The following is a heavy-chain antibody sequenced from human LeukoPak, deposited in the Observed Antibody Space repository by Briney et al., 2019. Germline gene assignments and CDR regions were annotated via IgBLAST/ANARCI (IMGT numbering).Heavy chain of an antibody. Sequence: SETLSLTCTVSGVSIANNYYYWAWIRQPPGKGLDLIGYILHRGTTFYNSSLKSRVTISADSSKNQFSLRLTSVAAADTAVYYCATLGLLRGAGFSLATHFDFWGQGTLVTVSS. CDR1: GVSIANNYYY. CDR3: ATLGLLRGAGFSLATHFDF. D-gene: IGHD1-26*01. J-gene: IGHJ4*02. V-gene: IGHV4-39*01. CDR2: ILHRGTT.